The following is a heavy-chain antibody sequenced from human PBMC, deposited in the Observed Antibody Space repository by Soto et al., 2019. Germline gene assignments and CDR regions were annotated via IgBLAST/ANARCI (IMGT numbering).Heavy chain of an antibody. CDR2: IIPILGIA. CDR1: GGTFSSYT. V-gene: IGHV1-69*02. Sequence: QVQLVQSGAEVKKPGSSVKVSCKASGGTFSSYTISWVRQAPGQGLEWMGRIIPILGIANYAQKFQGRVTFTADKSTSTAYMGLSSLISEDTVVYYCASISRGHPYSSSSGDYWGQGTLVTVSS. CDR3: ASISRGHPYSSSSGDY. J-gene: IGHJ4*02. D-gene: IGHD6-6*01.